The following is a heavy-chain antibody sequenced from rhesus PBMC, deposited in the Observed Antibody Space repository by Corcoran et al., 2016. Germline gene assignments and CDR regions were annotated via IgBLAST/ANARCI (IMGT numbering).Heavy chain of an antibody. Sequence: QVTLKESGPALVKPTQTLTLTCTFSGFSLTTSGMGVGWIRQPPGKALAWLGLIYWDDDKRYSTSLKSRLTVSKDTSKNQVVRTMTNMDPVDTATYYCARGGYFDYWGQGVLVTVSS. CDR3: ARGGYFDY. CDR1: GFSLTTSGMG. J-gene: IGHJ4*01. CDR2: IYWDDDK. V-gene: IGHV2-174*01.